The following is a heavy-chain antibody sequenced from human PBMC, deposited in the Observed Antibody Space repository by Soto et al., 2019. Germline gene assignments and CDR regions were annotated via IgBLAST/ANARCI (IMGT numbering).Heavy chain of an antibody. Sequence: PGGSLRLSCAASGFAFSSYEMNWVRQAPGKGLEWVSYISSSGSTIYYADSVKGRFTISRDNAKNSLYLQMNSLRAEDTAVYYCARDREDVSGNPSRGMDVWAKGPRSPSP. CDR2: ISSSGSTI. D-gene: IGHD2-15*01. V-gene: IGHV3-48*03. CDR3: ARDREDVSGNPSRGMDV. CDR1: GFAFSSYE. J-gene: IGHJ6*02.